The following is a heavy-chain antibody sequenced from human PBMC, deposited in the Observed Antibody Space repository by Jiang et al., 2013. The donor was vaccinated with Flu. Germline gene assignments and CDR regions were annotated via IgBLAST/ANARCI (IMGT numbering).Heavy chain of an antibody. CDR2: VYTSGNT. Sequence: PGLVKPSETLSLTCTVSGASISSYCWSWIRQSAGKGLEWIGRVYTSGNTNYNPSLQSRVTMSVDTATNQFSLKLSSLTAADTAVYYCARGPRVWGTYRWFYFDYWGQGTLVTVSS. CDR1: GASISSYC. CDR3: ARGPRVWGTYRWFYFDY. J-gene: IGHJ4*02. V-gene: IGHV4-4*07. D-gene: IGHD3-16*02.